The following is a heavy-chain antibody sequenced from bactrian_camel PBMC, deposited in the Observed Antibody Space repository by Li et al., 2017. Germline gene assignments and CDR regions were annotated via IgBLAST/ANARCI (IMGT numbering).Heavy chain of an antibody. J-gene: IGHJ4*01. D-gene: IGHD5*01. CDR1: RGFDDANA. CDR3: VRDLPGWVGPTY. V-gene: IGHV3S53*01. Sequence: HVQLVESGGGSVQIGGSLTLACAASRGFDDANAEWGWFRQAPGAQCEKVASISPDGKEYYSDSVKGRFAISRDNGENAVRLRMSALSPRDTAVYYCVRDLPGWVGPTYWGQGTQVTVS. CDR2: ISPDGKE.